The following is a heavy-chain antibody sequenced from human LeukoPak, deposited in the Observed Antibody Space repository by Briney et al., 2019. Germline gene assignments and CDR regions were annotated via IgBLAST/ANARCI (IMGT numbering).Heavy chain of an antibody. CDR1: GFAFSSYN. D-gene: IGHD3-22*01. J-gene: IGHJ6*02. CDR3: ARRPYSDTSGRLSDI. V-gene: IGHV3-48*02. CDR2: IGSSGSPT. Sequence: GGSLRLSCAASGFAFSSYNMNWVRQAPGKGLEWISYIGSSGSPTHYADSVGGRFTISRDNAKNSLYLQMNSLRDEDTAVYFCARRPYSDTSGRLSDIWGQGTTVTVSS.